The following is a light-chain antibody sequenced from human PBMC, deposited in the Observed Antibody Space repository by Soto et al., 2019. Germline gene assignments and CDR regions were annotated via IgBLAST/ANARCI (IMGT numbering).Light chain of an antibody. CDR3: MKALQTPVT. CDR1: QSLLHSNGYNY. V-gene: IGKV2-28*01. J-gene: IGKJ2*01. CDR2: LGS. Sequence: DIVMTQSPLSLPVTPGEPASISCRSSQSLLHSNGYNYLDWYLQKPGQSPQLLIYLGSNRASGVPDRFSGSGSGTDFTLKISRVEAEDVGVYYCMKALQTPVTFGKGNKLEIK.